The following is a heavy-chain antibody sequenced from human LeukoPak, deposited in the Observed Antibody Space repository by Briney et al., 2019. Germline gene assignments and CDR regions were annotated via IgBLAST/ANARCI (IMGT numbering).Heavy chain of an antibody. V-gene: IGHV4-30-2*01. CDR2: IYHSGST. Sequence: SQTLSLTCAVSGGSISSGGYSWSWIRQPPGKGLEWIGYIYHSGSTYYNPFLKSRVTISVDRSKNQFSLKLSSVTAADTAVYYCASEDTGSLDYWGQGTLVTVSS. D-gene: IGHD2-8*02. CDR1: GGSISSGGYS. CDR3: ASEDTGSLDY. J-gene: IGHJ4*02.